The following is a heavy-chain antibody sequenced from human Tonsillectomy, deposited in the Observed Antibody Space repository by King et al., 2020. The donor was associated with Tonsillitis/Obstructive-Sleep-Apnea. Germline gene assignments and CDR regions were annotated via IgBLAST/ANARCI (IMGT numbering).Heavy chain of an antibody. V-gene: IGHV3-15*01. J-gene: IGHJ4*02. CDR3: TTGWLRQSFDY. CDR2: IKSKTDGGKT. Sequence: DVQLVESGGGLVKPGGSLRLSCAASGFTFSHAWMSWVRQAPGKGLEWVGRIKSKTDGGKTDYTAPVKVRFTISRDDSKNTLYLQMNSLKTEDTAVYYCTTGWLRQSFDYWGQGTLVTVSS. CDR1: GFTFSHAW. D-gene: IGHD5-12*01.